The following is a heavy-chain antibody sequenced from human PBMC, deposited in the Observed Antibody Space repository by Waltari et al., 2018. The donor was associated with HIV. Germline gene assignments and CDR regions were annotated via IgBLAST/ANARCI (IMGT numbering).Heavy chain of an antibody. CDR1: GFTFSSYG. J-gene: IGHJ3*02. CDR2: ISYDGSNK. Sequence: QVQLVESGGGVVQPGRSLRLSCAAAGFTFSSYGMHWVRQAPGKGLGWWAVISYDGSNKYFSDSVKGRFTISRDQSKNTLYLQMNSLRAEDTAMYYCARNERKGDAFDIWGQGTKVIVSS. CDR3: ARNERKGDAFDI. V-gene: IGHV3-30*03.